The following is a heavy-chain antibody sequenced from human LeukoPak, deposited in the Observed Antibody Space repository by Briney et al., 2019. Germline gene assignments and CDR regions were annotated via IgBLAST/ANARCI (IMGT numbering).Heavy chain of an antibody. CDR3: ARRRYYDSSGYLE. Sequence: SETLSLTCTIFGDSVSRIDSYWDWIRQPPGKGLEWIGTIYYSGRTYYSPSLKSRVPLSVDMSNNQFSLTLSSLTAADTALYFCARRRYYDSSGYLEWGQGTLVTVSS. CDR1: GDSVSRIDSY. D-gene: IGHD3-22*01. J-gene: IGHJ1*01. CDR2: IYYSGRT. V-gene: IGHV4-39*01.